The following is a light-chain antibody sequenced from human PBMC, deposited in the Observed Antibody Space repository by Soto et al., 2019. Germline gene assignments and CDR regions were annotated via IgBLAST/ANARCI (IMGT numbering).Light chain of an antibody. CDR3: QQYGSSPRT. Sequence: EIVLTQSPGTLSLSPGERATLSCRASQSVSSSYLAWYQQKPAQAPRLLIYGTSSRATGIPDRFSGSGSGTDFTLIISRLEPEDFAVYYCQQYGSSPRTFGQGTKVGIE. J-gene: IGKJ1*01. V-gene: IGKV3-20*01. CDR1: QSVSSSY. CDR2: GTS.